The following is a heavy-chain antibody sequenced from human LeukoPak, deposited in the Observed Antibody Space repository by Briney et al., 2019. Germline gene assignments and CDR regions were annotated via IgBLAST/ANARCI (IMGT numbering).Heavy chain of an antibody. Sequence: GGSLRLSCAASGFIFSSYWMTWVRQAPGKGLEWVSAISGSGGSTYYADSVKGRFTISRDNSKNTLYLQMNSLRAEDTAVYYCAKGGYRNWFDPWGQGTLVTVSS. J-gene: IGHJ5*02. D-gene: IGHD5-12*01. CDR2: ISGSGGST. CDR1: GFIFSSYW. CDR3: AKGGYRNWFDP. V-gene: IGHV3-23*01.